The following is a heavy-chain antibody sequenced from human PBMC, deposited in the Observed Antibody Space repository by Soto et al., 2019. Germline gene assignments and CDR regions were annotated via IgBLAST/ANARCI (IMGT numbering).Heavy chain of an antibody. D-gene: IGHD5-12*01. CDR3: ARWDIVAKQDIGYFDF. CDR1: GGTFSSYS. V-gene: IGHV1-69*13. Sequence: SVKVSCKASGGTFSSYSISWVRQAPGQGLEWMGGIIPIFGTANYSQKFQGRVTITADESTSTAYMELSSMRSEDTAAYYCARWDIVAKQDIGYFDFWGQGTLVTVSS. J-gene: IGHJ4*01. CDR2: IIPIFGTA.